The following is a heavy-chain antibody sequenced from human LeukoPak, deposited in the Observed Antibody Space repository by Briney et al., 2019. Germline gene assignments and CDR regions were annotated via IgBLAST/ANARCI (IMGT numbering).Heavy chain of an antibody. CDR2: INHSGST. D-gene: IGHD3-10*01. CDR1: GGSFSVYY. Sequence: PSETLSLTCAVYGGSFSVYYWSWIRQPPGKGLEWIGEINHSGSTNYNPSLKSRVTISVDTSKNQFSLKLSSVTAADTAVYYCARVYGSGNYDYWGQGTLVTVSS. CDR3: ARVYGSGNYDY. V-gene: IGHV4-34*01. J-gene: IGHJ4*02.